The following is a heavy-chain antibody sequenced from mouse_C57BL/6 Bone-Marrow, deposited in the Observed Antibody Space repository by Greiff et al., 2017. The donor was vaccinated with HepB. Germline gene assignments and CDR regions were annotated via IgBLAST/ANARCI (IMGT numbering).Heavy chain of an antibody. CDR1: GFTFSDYG. CDR2: ISSGSSTI. J-gene: IGHJ4*01. Sequence: DVMLVESGGGLVKPGGSLKLSCAASGFTFSDYGMHWVRQAPEKGLEWVAYISSGSSTIYYADTVKGRFTISRDNAKNTLFLQMTSLRSEDTAMYCCARGGFGVVGHYYAMDYWGQGTSVTVSS. D-gene: IGHD1-1*01. V-gene: IGHV5-17*01. CDR3: ARGGFGVVGHYYAMDY.